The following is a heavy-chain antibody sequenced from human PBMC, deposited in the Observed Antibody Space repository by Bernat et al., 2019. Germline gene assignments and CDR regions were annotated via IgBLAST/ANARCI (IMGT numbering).Heavy chain of an antibody. D-gene: IGHD2-15*01. CDR1: GFTFSSYA. Sequence: EVQLVESGGGLVQPRGSLRLSCAASGFTFSSYAMSWVRQAPGKGLQWVSAISGSGGSTYYADSVKGRFTISRDNSKNTLYLQMNSLRAEDTAVYYCAKVLVGIFGVDYWGQGTLVTVSS. V-gene: IGHV3-23*04. J-gene: IGHJ4*02. CDR3: AKVLVGIFGVDY. CDR2: ISGSGGST.